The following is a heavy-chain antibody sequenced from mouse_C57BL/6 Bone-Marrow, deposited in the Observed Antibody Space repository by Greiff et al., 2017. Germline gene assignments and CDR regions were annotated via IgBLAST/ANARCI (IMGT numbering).Heavy chain of an antibody. Sequence: VQLQQPGAELVKPGASVKLSCKASGYTFTSYWMQWVKQRPGQGLEWIGEIDPSDSYTNYNQKFKGKATLTVDTSYSTAYMQLSSLTSEDSAVYYCARSSLFDVWGTGTTVTVSS. CDR1: GYTFTSYW. V-gene: IGHV1-50*01. J-gene: IGHJ1*03. CDR2: IDPSDSYT. CDR3: ARSSLFDV.